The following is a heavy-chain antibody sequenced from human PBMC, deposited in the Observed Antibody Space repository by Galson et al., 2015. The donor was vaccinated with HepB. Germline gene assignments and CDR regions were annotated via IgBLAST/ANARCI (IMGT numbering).Heavy chain of an antibody. CDR3: ARGDSRGWYGWFDP. CDR1: GGTVSSHA. J-gene: IGHJ5*02. D-gene: IGHD6-19*01. Sequence: SVKVSCKASGGTVSSHAISWVRQAPGQGLEWMGGIIPFFGTANYAQKFQGRVTITADGSTSTAYMELSSLRSEDTAVYYCARGDSRGWYGWFDPWGQGTLVTVSS. CDR2: IIPFFGTA. V-gene: IGHV1-69*13.